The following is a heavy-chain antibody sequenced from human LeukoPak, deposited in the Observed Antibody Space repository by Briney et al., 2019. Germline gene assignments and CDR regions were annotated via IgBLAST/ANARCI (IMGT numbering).Heavy chain of an antibody. D-gene: IGHD3-10*01. CDR1: GYTFTSYD. J-gene: IGHJ5*02. V-gene: IGHV1-8*03. CDR2: MNPNSGNT. CDR3: ARKRITTNWFDP. Sequence: ASVKVSCKASGYTFTSYDINWVRQATGQGLEWMGWMNPNSGNTGYAQKFQGRVTITRNTSISTAYMELSSLRSEDTAVYYCARKRITTNWFDPWGQGTLVTVSS.